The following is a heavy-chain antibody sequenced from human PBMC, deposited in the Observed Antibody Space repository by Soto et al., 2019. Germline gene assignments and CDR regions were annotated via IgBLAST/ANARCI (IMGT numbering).Heavy chain of an antibody. CDR2: IYYSGST. V-gene: IGHV4-31*03. CDR3: ARDRYSSAFDI. CDR1: GGSISSGGYY. Sequence: SETLSLTCTVSGGSISSGGYYWSWTRQHPGKGLEWIGYIYYSGSTYYNPSLKSRVTISVDTSKNQFSLKLSSVTAADTAVYYCARDRYSSAFDIWGQGTMVTVSS. D-gene: IGHD5-18*01. J-gene: IGHJ3*02.